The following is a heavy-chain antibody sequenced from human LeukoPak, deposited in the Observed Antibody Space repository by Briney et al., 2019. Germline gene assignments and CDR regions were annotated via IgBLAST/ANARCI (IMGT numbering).Heavy chain of an antibody. J-gene: IGHJ4*02. Sequence: GGSLRLSCAASGFIFCNYWMNWVRQAPGKGLMWVSRMNSDGSSRAYADSVKGRFTISRDNAKNTLYLQMNSLRAEDLAVYYCARESTAVGDYYFDYWGQGILVAVSS. CDR1: GFIFCNYW. V-gene: IGHV3-74*01. D-gene: IGHD3-16*01. CDR2: MNSDGSSR. CDR3: ARESTAVGDYYFDY.